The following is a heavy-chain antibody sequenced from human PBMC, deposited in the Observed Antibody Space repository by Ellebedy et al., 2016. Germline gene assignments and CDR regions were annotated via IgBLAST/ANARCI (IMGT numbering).Heavy chain of an antibody. J-gene: IGHJ4*02. V-gene: IGHV4-34*01. CDR3: ARGDGSGSLIDY. Sequence: SETLSLXXTVSGGSISSYYWSWIRQSPGKGLEWIGEINHSGSTKYNPSLKSRVTMSVDTSKIQFSLRLSSVTAADTAVYYCARGDGSGSLIDYWGQGTLVTVSS. D-gene: IGHD3-10*01. CDR1: GGSISSYY. CDR2: INHSGST.